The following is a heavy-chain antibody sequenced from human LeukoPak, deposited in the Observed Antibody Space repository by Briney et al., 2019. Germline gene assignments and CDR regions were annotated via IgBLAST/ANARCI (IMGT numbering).Heavy chain of an antibody. J-gene: IGHJ5*02. V-gene: IGHV3-48*01. CDR1: GFTFSSYS. Sequence: PGGSLRLSCAASGFTFSSYSMNWVRQAPGKGLEWVSYISSSSSTIYYADSVKGRFTISRDNAKNSLYLQMNSLRAEDTAVYYCAREHYCSSTSCYGWFDPWGQGTLVTVSS. CDR3: AREHYCSSTSCYGWFDP. D-gene: IGHD2-2*01. CDR2: ISSSSSTI.